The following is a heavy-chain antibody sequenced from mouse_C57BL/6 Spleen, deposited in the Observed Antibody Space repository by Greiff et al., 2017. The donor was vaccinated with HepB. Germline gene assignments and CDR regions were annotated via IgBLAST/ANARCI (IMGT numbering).Heavy chain of an antibody. D-gene: IGHD1-1*01. V-gene: IGHV1-15*01. CDR2: IDPETGGT. CDR1: GYTFTDYE. J-gene: IGHJ3*01. CDR3: TRERLGYYYGRSPFAY. Sequence: QVQLQQSGAELVRPGASVTLSCKASGYTFTDYEMHWVKQTPVHGLEWIGAIDPETGGTAYNQKFKGKAILTADKSSSTAYMELRSLTSEDSAVYYCTRERLGYYYGRSPFAYWGQGTLVTVSA.